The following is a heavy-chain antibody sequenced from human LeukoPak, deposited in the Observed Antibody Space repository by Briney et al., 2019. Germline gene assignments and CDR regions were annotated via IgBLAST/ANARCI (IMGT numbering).Heavy chain of an antibody. J-gene: IGHJ4*02. V-gene: IGHV3-21*04. CDR2: ISSSSSYI. CDR1: GFTFSSYS. Sequence: GGSLRLSCAASGFTFSSYSMNWVRQAPGKGLEWVSSISSSSSYIYHADSVKGRFTISRDNSKSTLYLQMSNLRAEDTAMYYCAKDRGYWGQGTLVTVSS. CDR3: AKDRGY.